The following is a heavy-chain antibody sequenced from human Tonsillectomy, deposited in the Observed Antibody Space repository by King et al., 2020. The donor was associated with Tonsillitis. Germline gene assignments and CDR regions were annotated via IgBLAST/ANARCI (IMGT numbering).Heavy chain of an antibody. V-gene: IGHV5-51*03. CDR1: GYSFSTYW. J-gene: IGHJ6*03. CDR3: ARLEGGSPYYYYYMDV. Sequence: QLVQSGAEVKKPGDSLKISCRGTGYSFSTYWIGWVRQMPGKGLEWMGITHPGDSDTRYSPSFQGQVTISADKSIDTAYMQWSSLKASHTAIYYCARLEGGSPYYYYYMDVWGKGTTVTVSS. CDR2: THPGDSDT. D-gene: IGHD3-16*01.